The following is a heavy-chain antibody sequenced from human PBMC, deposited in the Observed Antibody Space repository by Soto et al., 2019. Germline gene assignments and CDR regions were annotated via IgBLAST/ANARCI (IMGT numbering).Heavy chain of an antibody. J-gene: IGHJ6*02. D-gene: IGHD7-27*01. V-gene: IGHV1-8*01. Sequence: QVQLVQSGAEVKKPGASVKVSCKASGYTFTSYDINWVRQATGQGLEWTGWMNPNSGNTGYAQKFQGRVTMTRNTPISTAYKGLGSPRSEDTAVYYCARGGNWGYLYYYGMDVWGQGTTVTVSS. CDR2: MNPNSGNT. CDR3: ARGGNWGYLYYYGMDV. CDR1: GYTFTSYD.